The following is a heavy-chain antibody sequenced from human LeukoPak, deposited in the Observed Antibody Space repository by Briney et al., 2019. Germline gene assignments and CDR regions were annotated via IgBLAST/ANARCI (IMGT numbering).Heavy chain of an antibody. CDR1: GFTFSSYW. CDR2: INGDGSWT. V-gene: IGHV3-74*01. Sequence: GGSLRLSCEASGFTFSSYWMSWVRQAPGKGLVWVSHINGDGSWTTYADSVKGRFTISKDNAKNTVYLQMNNLRAEDTAVYYCVSFYETYWGRGTLVTVSS. J-gene: IGHJ4*02. D-gene: IGHD2-2*01. CDR3: VSFYETY.